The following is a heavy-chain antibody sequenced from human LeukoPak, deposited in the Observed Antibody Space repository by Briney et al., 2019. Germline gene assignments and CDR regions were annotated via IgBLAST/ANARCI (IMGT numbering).Heavy chain of an antibody. J-gene: IGHJ4*02. CDR1: GFTFSDSP. D-gene: IGHD1/OR15-1a*01. Sequence: GESLRLSCAASGFTFSDSPMHWVRQAPGKGLEWVAVFSSDGSNKYYADSVKGRFTISRDNSKNTLYLQMSSLRVEDTAVYFCARGPQGNTTWSFPYWGQGTLVSVSS. V-gene: IGHV3-30-3*01. CDR3: ARGPQGNTTWSFPY. CDR2: FSSDGSNK.